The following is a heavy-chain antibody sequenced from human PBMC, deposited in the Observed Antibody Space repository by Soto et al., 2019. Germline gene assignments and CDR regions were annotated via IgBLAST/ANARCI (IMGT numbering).Heavy chain of an antibody. J-gene: IGHJ5*02. CDR3: ARLGAYYQSLDP. Sequence: SETLSLTCNVSGGPLTTYFWSWIRQPPGKGLEWVGYVSYFGTTNYNPSLQSRLTISLETSKSHLSLRLDSVTAADTAVYYCARLGAYYQSLDPWGPGTLVTVSS. CDR2: VSYFGTT. V-gene: IGHV4-59*08. D-gene: IGHD2-21*01. CDR1: GGPLTTYF.